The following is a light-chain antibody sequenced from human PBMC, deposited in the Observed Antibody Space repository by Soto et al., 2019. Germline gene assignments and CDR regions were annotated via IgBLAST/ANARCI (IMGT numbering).Light chain of an antibody. Sequence: DIVMTQSPLSLPVTPGEPASISCRSSQSLLHSNGYNYLDWYLQKPGQSPQLLIYLGFNRASGVPDRFSGSGSGTDVTLKISRVEAEDVGVYYCMQALQTSWTFGQGTKVEIK. CDR3: MQALQTSWT. CDR2: LGF. J-gene: IGKJ1*01. V-gene: IGKV2-28*01. CDR1: QSLLHSNGYNY.